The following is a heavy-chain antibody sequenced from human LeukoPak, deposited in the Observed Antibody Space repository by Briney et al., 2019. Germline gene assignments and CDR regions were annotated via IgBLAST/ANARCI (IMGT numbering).Heavy chain of an antibody. CDR2: ISWDGGNI. CDR3: ASYRFSSGPADY. J-gene: IGHJ4*02. Sequence: GGSLRLSCAASGFTFDDYAMHWVRQAPGKGLEWVSLISWDGGNIYYADSMKGRFTISRDNAKNSLYLQMNSLRAEDTGVYYCASYRFSSGPADYWGQGTRVTVSS. D-gene: IGHD6-19*01. CDR1: GFTFDDYA. V-gene: IGHV3-43D*03.